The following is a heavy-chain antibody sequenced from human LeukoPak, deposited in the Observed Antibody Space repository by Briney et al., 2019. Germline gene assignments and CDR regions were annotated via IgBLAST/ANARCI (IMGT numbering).Heavy chain of an antibody. CDR2: FHYSGST. J-gene: IGHJ5*02. D-gene: IGHD3-10*01. CDR3: ARGGAPGSHLHWFDP. CDR1: GGSISSYY. Sequence: PSESLSLTCTVSGGSISSYYWNWIRQPPGEGLEWIGYFHYSGSTNYNPSLESRVTISVDTSKNQFSLKLSSVTAADTAVYYCARGGAPGSHLHWFDPWGQGTLVTVSS. V-gene: IGHV4-59*01.